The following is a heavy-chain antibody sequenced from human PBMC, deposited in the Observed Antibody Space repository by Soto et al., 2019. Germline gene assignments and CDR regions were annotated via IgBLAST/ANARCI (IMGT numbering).Heavy chain of an antibody. J-gene: IGHJ4*02. CDR3: AKKIYSHTAMVTGYFDY. CDR1: GFTFSSYA. CDR2: IRGSGGST. D-gene: IGHD5-18*01. V-gene: IGHV3-23*01. Sequence: GGSLRLSCAASGFTFSSYAMSWVRQAPGKGLEWVSAIRGSGGSTYYADSVKGRFTISRDNSKNTLYLQMNSLRAEDTAVYYCAKKIYSHTAMVTGYFDYWGQGTLGTVSS.